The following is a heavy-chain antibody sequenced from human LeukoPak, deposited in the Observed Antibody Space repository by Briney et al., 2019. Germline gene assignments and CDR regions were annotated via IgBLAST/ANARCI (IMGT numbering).Heavy chain of an antibody. D-gene: IGHD4-23*01. J-gene: IGHJ4*02. Sequence: SVKVSCKASGGTFSSYAISWVRQAPGQGLEWMGGIIPIFGTANYAQKFQGRVTITADESTSTAYMELSSLRSEGTAVYYCARVYNGGNSEGEDGYYFDYWGQGTLVTVSS. CDR1: GGTFSSYA. CDR3: ARVYNGGNSEGEDGYYFDY. CDR2: IIPIFGTA. V-gene: IGHV1-69*01.